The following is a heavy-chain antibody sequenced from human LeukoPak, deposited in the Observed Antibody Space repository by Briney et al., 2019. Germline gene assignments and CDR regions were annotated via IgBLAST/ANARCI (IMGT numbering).Heavy chain of an antibody. CDR3: ARRGYDYVWGSYHPEYYFDY. CDR2: INHSGRT. Sequence: SETLSLTCAVYGGSFSGYYWSWIRQPPGKGLEWIGEINHSGRTNYNPSLKSRVTISVDTSKNQFSLKLSSVTAADTAVYYCARRGYDYVWGSYHPEYYFDYWGQGTLVTVSS. CDR1: GGSFSGYY. V-gene: IGHV4-34*01. D-gene: IGHD3-16*02. J-gene: IGHJ4*02.